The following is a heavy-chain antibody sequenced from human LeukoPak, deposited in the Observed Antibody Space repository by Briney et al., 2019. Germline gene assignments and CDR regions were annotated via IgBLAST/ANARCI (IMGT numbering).Heavy chain of an antibody. CDR1: GYTFTSYG. J-gene: IGHJ4*02. CDR3: AREGTRFGEGYYNFDY. V-gene: IGHV1-18*01. D-gene: IGHD3-9*01. Sequence: ASVKVSCKASGYTFTSYGISWVRQAPGQGLEWMGWISAYNGNTNYAQKLQGRVTMTTDTSTSTAYMELRSLRSDDTAVYYCAREGTRFGEGYYNFDYWGQGTLVTVSS. CDR2: ISAYNGNT.